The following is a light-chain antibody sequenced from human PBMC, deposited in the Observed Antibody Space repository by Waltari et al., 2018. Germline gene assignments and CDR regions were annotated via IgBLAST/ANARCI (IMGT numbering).Light chain of an antibody. CDR2: CAS. J-gene: IGKJ1*01. CDR1: QSIGSK. V-gene: IGKV3-15*01. CDR3: HQYNNWPPGT. Sequence: ETVETQSPATLSVSPGERATLSCRTSQSIGSKLAWYQQKPGQAPRLLIYCASIRATGIPARFSGSGSETEFTLTISSLQSEDFAVYYCHQYNNWPPGTFGQGTKVEI.